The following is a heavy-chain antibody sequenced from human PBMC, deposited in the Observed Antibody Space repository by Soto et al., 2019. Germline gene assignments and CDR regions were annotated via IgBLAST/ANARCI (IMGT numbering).Heavy chain of an antibody. Sequence: PSETRSRTCTVSEDSFRGAEDYWIWIRQPLGKVPEWIGYTYYNGDTKYNPALRSRVTMSEDTSKNQFSLRLSSVTAADTAVYFCARGPAYIDGWRTFDLWGRGILVTVPS. D-gene: IGHD6-19*01. J-gene: IGHJ4*02. CDR1: EDSFRGAEDY. V-gene: IGHV4-61*08. CDR2: TYYNGDT. CDR3: ARGPAYIDGWRTFDL.